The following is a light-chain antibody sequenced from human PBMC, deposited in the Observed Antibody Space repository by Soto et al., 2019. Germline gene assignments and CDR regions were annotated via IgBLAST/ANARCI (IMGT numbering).Light chain of an antibody. Sequence: EIVLTQSPGTLSLSPGERATLSCRASQSLSSSYLAWYQQKPGQAPRLLIYDASNRATGIPARFSGSGSGTDFTLTISSLQSEDFAVYYCHHYYNWPRTFGQGTKVDNK. CDR2: DAS. J-gene: IGKJ1*01. V-gene: IGKV3-11*01. CDR3: HHYYNWPRT. CDR1: QSLSSSY.